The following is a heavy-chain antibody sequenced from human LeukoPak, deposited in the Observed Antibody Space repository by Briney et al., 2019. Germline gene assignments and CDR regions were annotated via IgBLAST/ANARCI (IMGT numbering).Heavy chain of an antibody. V-gene: IGHV4-34*01. CDR3: ASVSSTWYFAFDI. J-gene: IGHJ3*02. D-gene: IGHD6-13*01. Sequence: SETLSLTCAVYGGSFSGYYWTWIRQPPGKGLEWIGEINHSGSTNYNPSLKSRVTISVDTSKNQFSLKLSSVTAADTAVYYCASVSSTWYFAFDIWGQGTMVTVSS. CDR1: GGSFSGYY. CDR2: INHSGST.